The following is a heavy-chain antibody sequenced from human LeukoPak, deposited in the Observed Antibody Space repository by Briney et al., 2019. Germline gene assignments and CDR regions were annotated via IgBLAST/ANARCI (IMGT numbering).Heavy chain of an antibody. Sequence: GGSLRLSCAASGFTFSSYSMNWVRQAPGKGLEWVSYISSSSSTIYYADSVKGRFTISRDNAKNSLYLQMNSLRAEDTAVYYCARAATYCTNGVCCPAYWGQGTLVTVSS. CDR2: ISSSSSTI. V-gene: IGHV3-48*04. CDR3: ARAATYCTNGVCCPAY. D-gene: IGHD2-8*01. J-gene: IGHJ4*02. CDR1: GFTFSSYS.